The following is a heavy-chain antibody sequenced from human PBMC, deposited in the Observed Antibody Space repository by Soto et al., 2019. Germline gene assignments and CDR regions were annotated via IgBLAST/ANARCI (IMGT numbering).Heavy chain of an antibody. CDR1: GFTFTSSA. V-gene: IGHV1-58*01. CDR3: AAEAGNVYYYYYGMDV. J-gene: IGHJ6*02. Sequence: SVKVSCKASGFTFTSSAVQWVRQARGQRLEWIGWIVVGSGNTNYAQKFQERVTITRDMSTSTAYMELSSLRSEDTAVYYCAAEAGNVYYYYYGMDVWGQGTTVTVSS. CDR2: IVVGSGNT. D-gene: IGHD1-1*01.